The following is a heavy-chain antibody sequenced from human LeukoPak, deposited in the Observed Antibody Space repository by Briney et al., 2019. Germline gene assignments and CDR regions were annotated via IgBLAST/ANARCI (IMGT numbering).Heavy chain of an antibody. D-gene: IGHD3-22*01. V-gene: IGHV4-39*07. Sequence: SETLSLTCTVSGGSISSSSYYWGWIRQPPGKGLEWIGSIYYSGSTYYNPSLKSRVTISVDTSKNQFSLKLSSVTAADTAVYYCARDPGGHSSGYYSNWFDPWGQGTLVTVSS. CDR3: ARDPGGHSSGYYSNWFDP. J-gene: IGHJ5*02. CDR2: IYYSGST. CDR1: GGSISSSSYY.